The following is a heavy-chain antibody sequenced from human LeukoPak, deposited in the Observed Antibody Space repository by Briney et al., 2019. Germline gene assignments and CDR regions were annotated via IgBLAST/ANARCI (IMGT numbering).Heavy chain of an antibody. V-gene: IGHV3-7*03. CDR2: IRQDGDKK. D-gene: IGHD6-13*01. CDR1: GFPFNAYW. Sequence: GGSLRLSCAASGFPFNAYWMTWVRQAPGKGLEWVANIRQDGDKKYYVDSVKGRFTISRDNAMNSLYLQMNSLIAEVTAIYYCARSLPYGTTWYGRSDFWGQGTLVTVSS. J-gene: IGHJ4*02. CDR3: ARSLPYGTTWYGRSDF.